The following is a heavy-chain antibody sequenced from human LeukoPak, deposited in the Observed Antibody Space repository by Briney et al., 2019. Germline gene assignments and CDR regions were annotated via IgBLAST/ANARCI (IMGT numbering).Heavy chain of an antibody. J-gene: IGHJ4*02. CDR1: GFIFSNYG. V-gene: IGHV3-23*01. Sequence: GGSLRLSCAASGFIFSNYGMSWVRQAPGKGLEWVSSISDSGGSSYYADSVKGRFTISRDNSKNTLYLQMHGLRAEDTAVYYCAKDGFALALHYSFDYWGQGTLVTVSS. D-gene: IGHD3-3*01. CDR3: AKDGFALALHYSFDY. CDR2: ISDSGGSS.